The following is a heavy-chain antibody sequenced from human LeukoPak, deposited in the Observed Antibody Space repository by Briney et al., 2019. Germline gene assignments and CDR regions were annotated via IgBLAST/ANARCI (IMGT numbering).Heavy chain of an antibody. D-gene: IGHD6-19*01. CDR2: IYYSGST. V-gene: IGHV4-39*01. J-gene: IGHJ4*02. CDR3: ARLAGATFDY. CDR1: GGSISSYY. Sequence: SETLSLTCTVSGGSISSYYWGWIRQPPGKGLEWIGSIYYSGSTYYNPSLKSRVTISVDTSKNQFSLKLSSVTAADTAVYYCARLAGATFDYWGQGTLVTVSS.